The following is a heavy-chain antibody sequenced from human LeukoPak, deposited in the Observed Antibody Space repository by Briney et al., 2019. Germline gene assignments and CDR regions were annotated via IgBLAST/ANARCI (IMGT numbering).Heavy chain of an antibody. CDR1: GYTFTGYY. D-gene: IGHD2-15*01. CDR3: AKSRKMVGGFDV. V-gene: IGHV1-2*02. J-gene: IGHJ3*01. Sequence: ASVKVSCKASGYTFTGYYMHWVRRAPGQGLEWMAWINPTSGGTNYARKFRGRVTLTRDTSISTAYMDLSRLTSDDTAVYYCAKSRKMVGGFDVWGQGTMITVSS. CDR2: INPTSGGT.